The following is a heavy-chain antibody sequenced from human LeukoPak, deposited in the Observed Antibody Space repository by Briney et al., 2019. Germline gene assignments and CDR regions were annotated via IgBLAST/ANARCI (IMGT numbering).Heavy chain of an antibody. J-gene: IGHJ4*02. CDR1: GGSISSYY. CDR3: ARSERLWWMVRGVQFDY. CDR2: IYYSGST. V-gene: IGHV4-59*01. D-gene: IGHD3-10*01. Sequence: SETLSLTCTVSGGSISSYYWSWIRQPPGKGLEWIGYIYYSGSTNYNPSLKSRVTISVDTSKNQFSLKLSSVTAADTAVYYCARSERLWWMVRGVQFDYWGQGTLVTVSS.